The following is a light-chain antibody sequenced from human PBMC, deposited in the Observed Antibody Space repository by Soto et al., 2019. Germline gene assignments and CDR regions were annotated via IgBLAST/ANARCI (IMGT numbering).Light chain of an antibody. Sequence: DIVMTQSPDSLAVSLGERATINCKSSQSVLWGSNNKNYLAWYQQKPGQPPKLLIYWASTRESGVPDRFSGSGSVTDFTLTISSLQAEDVAVYYCQQYYNTPQTFGQGTKLEIK. J-gene: IGKJ2*01. CDR3: QQYYNTPQT. CDR2: WAS. CDR1: QSVLWGSNNKNY. V-gene: IGKV4-1*01.